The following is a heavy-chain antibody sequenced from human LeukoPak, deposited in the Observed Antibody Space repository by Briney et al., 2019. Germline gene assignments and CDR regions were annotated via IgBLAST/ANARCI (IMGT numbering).Heavy chain of an antibody. V-gene: IGHV3-30-3*01. CDR3: VRVPARASSAFYYFDY. D-gene: IGHD3-22*01. J-gene: IGHJ4*02. CDR1: GFTFNTYA. Sequence: GRSLRLSCTASGFTFNTYAMHWVRQTPGRGLEWVAVISYDGINIYYLDSVKGRFTISRDNSNNTLYLQITSLRPEDTAVYYCVRVPARASSAFYYFDYWGQGTLVTVSS. CDR2: ISYDGINI.